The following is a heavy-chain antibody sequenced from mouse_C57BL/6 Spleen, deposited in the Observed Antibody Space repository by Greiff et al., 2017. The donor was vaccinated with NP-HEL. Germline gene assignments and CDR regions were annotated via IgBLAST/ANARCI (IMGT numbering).Heavy chain of an antibody. CDR3: ANYYGSSSFAY. Sequence: VQLQQPGAELVMPGASVKLSCKASGYTFTSYWMHWVKQRPGQGLEWIGEIDPSDSYTNYNQKFKGKSTLTVDKSSSTAYMQLSSLTSEDSAVYYCANYYGSSSFAYWGQGTLVTVSA. CDR1: GYTFTSYW. D-gene: IGHD1-1*01. CDR2: IDPSDSYT. V-gene: IGHV1-69*01. J-gene: IGHJ3*01.